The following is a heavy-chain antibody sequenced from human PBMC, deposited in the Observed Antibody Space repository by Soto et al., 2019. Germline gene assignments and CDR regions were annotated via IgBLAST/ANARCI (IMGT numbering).Heavy chain of an antibody. Sequence: SSETLSLTCTVSSSPINSRYYWGWIRQTPGKGLEWVASIYHSGSTHYNPSLKSRATTSVDTSNNQFSLRLSSVTAADTAIYYCARNTSGRNFDYWGQGTQVTVSS. CDR3: ARNTSGRNFDY. CDR2: IYHSGST. D-gene: IGHD6-19*01. J-gene: IGHJ4*02. V-gene: IGHV4-38-2*02. CDR1: SSPINSRYY.